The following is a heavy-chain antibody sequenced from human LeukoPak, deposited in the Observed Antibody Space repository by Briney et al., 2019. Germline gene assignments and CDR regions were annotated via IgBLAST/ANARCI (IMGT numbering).Heavy chain of an antibody. CDR3: ARELEYSSSWYDY. D-gene: IGHD6-13*01. J-gene: IGHJ4*02. Sequence: SETLSLTCTVSGGSISSYYWSWIRQPPGKGLEWIGYIYYSGSTYYNPSLKSRVTISVDTSKNQFSLKLSSVTAADTAVYYCARELEYSSSWYDYWGQGTLVTVSS. CDR2: IYYSGST. CDR1: GGSISSYY. V-gene: IGHV4-59*12.